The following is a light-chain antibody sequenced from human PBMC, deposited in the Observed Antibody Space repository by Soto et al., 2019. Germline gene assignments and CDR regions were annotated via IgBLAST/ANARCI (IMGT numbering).Light chain of an antibody. CDR3: CSYAGSSTLV. CDR2: EGS. V-gene: IGLV2-23*01. Sequence: QSALTQPASVSVSPGQSVTISCTGTSSDVGSYNHVSWYQQHPGKAPKLMIYEGSKRPSGVSNRFSGSKSGNTASLTISGLQAEDEADYYCCSYAGSSTLVFGGGTKVTVL. CDR1: SSDVGSYNH. J-gene: IGLJ3*02.